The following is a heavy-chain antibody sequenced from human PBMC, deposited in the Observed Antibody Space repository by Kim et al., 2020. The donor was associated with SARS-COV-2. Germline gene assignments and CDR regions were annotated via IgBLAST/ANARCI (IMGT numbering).Heavy chain of an antibody. CDR3: ARDRPSSGWYWFDP. V-gene: IGHV4-39*07. Sequence: TPSLKSRVTISVDTSKNQFSLKLSSATAADTAVYYCARDRPSSGWYWFDPWGQGTLVTVSS. D-gene: IGHD6-19*01. J-gene: IGHJ5*02.